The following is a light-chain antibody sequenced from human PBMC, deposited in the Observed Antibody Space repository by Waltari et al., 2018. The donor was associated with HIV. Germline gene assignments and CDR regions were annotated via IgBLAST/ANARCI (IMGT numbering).Light chain of an antibody. CDR3: QSYDDNLEGV. CDR1: SSNIGAGYD. Sequence: QSVLTQPPSVSGAPGQRVTIPCTGSSSNIGAGYDVHWYQQVPGTTPRLLIYDDTNRPSGVPERFSGSRSGTSASLAITGLQVEDEADYYCQSYDDNLEGVFGGGTKVTVL. CDR2: DDT. V-gene: IGLV1-40*01. J-gene: IGLJ2*01.